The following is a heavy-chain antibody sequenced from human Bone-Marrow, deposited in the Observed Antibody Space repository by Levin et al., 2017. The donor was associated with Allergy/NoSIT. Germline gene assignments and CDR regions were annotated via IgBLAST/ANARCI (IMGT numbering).Heavy chain of an antibody. D-gene: IGHD2-15*01. V-gene: IGHV3-30*03. CDR1: GFTFSTYG. J-gene: IGHJ4*02. CDR2: ISSDGSKE. Sequence: GESLKISCAASGFTFSTYGMHWVRQAPGKWLEWVAVISSDGSKEYFADSVKGRFTISRDNFKNTLYLQMNSLRPEDTAVYYCSGGAAAVGRDFCFDYWGQGTLVTVSS. CDR3: SGGAAAVGRDFCFDY.